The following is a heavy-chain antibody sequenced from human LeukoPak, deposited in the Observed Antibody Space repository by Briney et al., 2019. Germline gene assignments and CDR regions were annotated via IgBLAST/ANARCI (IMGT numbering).Heavy chain of an antibody. CDR2: INSDGSST. V-gene: IGHV3-74*01. Sequence: PGGSLRLSCAASGFSFSSYWMHWVRQTPGKGLVWVSRINSDGSSTSYADSVKGRFTISRDNAKNTLYLQMNSLRAEDTAVYYCARSYCSSTSCYADYWGQGTLVTVSS. CDR3: ARSYCSSTSCYADY. CDR1: GFSFSSYW. D-gene: IGHD2-2*01. J-gene: IGHJ4*02.